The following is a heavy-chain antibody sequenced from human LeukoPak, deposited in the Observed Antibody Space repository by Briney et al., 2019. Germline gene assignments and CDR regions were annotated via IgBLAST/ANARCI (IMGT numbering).Heavy chain of an antibody. CDR3: ARERRIVVVVAATRDGRGFDY. J-gene: IGHJ4*02. Sequence: ASVKVSCKASGYTFTGYYMHWVRQAPGQGLEWMGWINPNSGGTNYAQKFQGRVTMTRDTSISTAHMELSRLRSDDTAVYYCARERRIVVVVAATRDGRGFDYWGQGTLVTVSS. D-gene: IGHD2-15*01. CDR1: GYTFTGYY. V-gene: IGHV1-2*02. CDR2: INPNSGGT.